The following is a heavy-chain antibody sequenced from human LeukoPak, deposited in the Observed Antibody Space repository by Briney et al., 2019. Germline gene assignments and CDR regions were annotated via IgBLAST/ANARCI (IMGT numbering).Heavy chain of an antibody. V-gene: IGHV3-33*06. D-gene: IGHD3-10*01. CDR3: AKSMVRGVRGFDY. J-gene: IGHJ4*02. CDR1: GFTFSSYG. Sequence: GGSLRLSCAASGFTFSSYGMYWVRQAPGKGLEWVAVIWYDGSNKYYADSVKGRFTISRDNSKNTLYLQMNSLRAEDTAAYYCAKSMVRGVRGFDYWGQGTLVTVSS. CDR2: IWYDGSNK.